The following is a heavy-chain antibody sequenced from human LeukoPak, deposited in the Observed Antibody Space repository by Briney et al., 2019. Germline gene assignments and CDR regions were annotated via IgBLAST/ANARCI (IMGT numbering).Heavy chain of an antibody. D-gene: IGHD1-1*01. Sequence: KSSETLSLTCTVSGGSISSYYWCWIRQPPGKGLEWIGYIYYSGSTNYNPSLKSRVTISVDTSKNQFSLKLSSVTAADTAVYYCARDSRTTAPYYYYYGMDVWGQGTTVTVSS. CDR2: IYYSGST. V-gene: IGHV4-59*01. CDR3: ARDSRTTAPYYYYYGMDV. CDR1: GGSISSYY. J-gene: IGHJ6*02.